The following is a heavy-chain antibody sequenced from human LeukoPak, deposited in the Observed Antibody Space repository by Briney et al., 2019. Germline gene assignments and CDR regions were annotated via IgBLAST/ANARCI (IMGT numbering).Heavy chain of an antibody. Sequence: GGSLRLSCAASGFTFSSYEMNWVRPAPGKGLEWVSYISSSGSTIDYADSVKGRFTISRDNAKNSLYLQMNSLRAEDTAVYYCARDNLGLPGSYRYWGQGTLVTVSS. CDR3: ARDNLGLPGSYRY. J-gene: IGHJ4*02. CDR1: GFTFSSYE. V-gene: IGHV3-48*03. CDR2: ISSSGSTI. D-gene: IGHD3-16*02.